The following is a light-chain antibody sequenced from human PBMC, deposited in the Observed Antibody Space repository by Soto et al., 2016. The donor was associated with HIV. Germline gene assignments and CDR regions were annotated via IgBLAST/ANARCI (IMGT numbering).Light chain of an antibody. CDR2: KAS. J-gene: IGKJ2*01. Sequence: DIQMTQSPSTLSASVGDRVTITCRASQSISSWLTWYQQKPGKAPKLLIYKASSLESGVPSRFSGSGSGTEFTLTISSLQPDDFATYYCQQYNTYPYTFDRGPSWRSN. CDR1: QSISSW. V-gene: IGKV1-5*03. CDR3: QQYNTYPYT.